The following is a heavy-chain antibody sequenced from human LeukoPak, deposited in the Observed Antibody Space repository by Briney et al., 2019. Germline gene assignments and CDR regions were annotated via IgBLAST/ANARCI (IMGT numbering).Heavy chain of an antibody. J-gene: IGHJ6*02. CDR2: IYYSGST. CDR1: GGSINSSSYY. CDR3: ARDDPRDYYYGMDV. V-gene: IGHV4-39*07. Sequence: SETLSLTCTVSGGSINSSSYYWGWIRQPPGKGLEWIGSIYYSGSTYYNPSLKSRVTISVDTSKNQFSLKLSSVTAADTAVYYCARDDPRDYYYGMDVWGQGTTVTVSS.